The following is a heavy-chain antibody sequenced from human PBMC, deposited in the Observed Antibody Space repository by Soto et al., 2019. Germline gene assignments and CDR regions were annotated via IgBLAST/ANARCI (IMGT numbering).Heavy chain of an antibody. D-gene: IGHD3-22*01. CDR1: GGTFSSYA. J-gene: IGHJ4*02. CDR3: ARDLATTYYYDSSGTPPGY. Sequence: QVQLVQSGAEVKKPGSSVKVSCKASGGTFSSYAISWVRQAPGQGLEWMGGIIPIFGTAIYAQKFQGRVTITADESTSTAYMELSSLRSEDTAVYYCARDLATTYYYDSSGTPPGYWGQGTLVTVSS. CDR2: IIPIFGTA. V-gene: IGHV1-69*01.